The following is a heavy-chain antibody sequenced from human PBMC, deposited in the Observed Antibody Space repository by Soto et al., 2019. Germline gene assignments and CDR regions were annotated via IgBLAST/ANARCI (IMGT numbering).Heavy chain of an antibody. CDR1: GFTFSSYA. CDR2: ISSSGDRT. Sequence: EVHVLESGGGLVQPGGSLRLSCAASGFTFSSYAMTWVRQAPGLGLEWVSGISSSGDRTHYADSVKGRFTIARDNSENTVSLQRNSLRADDTAVYYCAKGLGSSGWSDYDYWGQGTLVTVSS. J-gene: IGHJ4*02. V-gene: IGHV3-23*01. CDR3: AKGLGSSGWSDYDY. D-gene: IGHD6-19*01.